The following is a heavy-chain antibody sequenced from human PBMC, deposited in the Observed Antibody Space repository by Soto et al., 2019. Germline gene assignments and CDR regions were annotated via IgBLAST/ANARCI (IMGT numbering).Heavy chain of an antibody. CDR1: GFMFSSYG. Sequence: EVQLLESGGDLVQPGGSLRLSCAAAGFMFSSYGMSWVRQAPGKGLQWVATIHPSGGSTHYAESVRGRFTISRDTSRDTLYLQMNSLRAEDTAVYYCAKDPSTGPPDCWGQGALVTVSS. J-gene: IGHJ4*02. V-gene: IGHV3-23*01. D-gene: IGHD3-9*01. CDR2: IHPSGGST. CDR3: AKDPSTGPPDC.